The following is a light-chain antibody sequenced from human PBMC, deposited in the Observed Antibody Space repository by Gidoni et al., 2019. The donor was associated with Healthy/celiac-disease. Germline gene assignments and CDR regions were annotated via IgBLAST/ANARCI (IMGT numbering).Light chain of an antibody. V-gene: IGKV3-20*01. CDR2: GAS. CDR1: QSVSSSY. CDR3: QQYGSSPL. Sequence: EIVLTQSPGTLSLSPGERATLSCRDSQSVSSSYLAWYQQKPGQAPRLLIYGASSRATGIPDRFSGSGSGTDFTLTISRLEPEDFAVYYCQQYGSSPLFGQGTKLEIK. J-gene: IGKJ2*01.